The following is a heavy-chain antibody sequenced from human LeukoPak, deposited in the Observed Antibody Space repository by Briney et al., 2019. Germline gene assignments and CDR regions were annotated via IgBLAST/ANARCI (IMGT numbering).Heavy chain of an antibody. D-gene: IGHD2-2*01. CDR1: GYTFTGYY. V-gene: IGHV1-2*02. Sequence: ASVKVSCKASGYTFTGYYMHWVRQAPGQGLEWMGWINPNSGGTNYAQKFQGRVTMTRDTSISTAYMELSRLRSDGTAVYYCARDRYCSSTSCYFWFDPWGQGTLVTVSS. CDR2: INPNSGGT. CDR3: ARDRYCSSTSCYFWFDP. J-gene: IGHJ5*02.